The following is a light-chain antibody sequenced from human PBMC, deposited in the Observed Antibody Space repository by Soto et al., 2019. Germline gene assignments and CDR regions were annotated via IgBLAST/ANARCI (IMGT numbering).Light chain of an antibody. CDR2: GAS. Sequence: EIVMTQSPATLSVSAGERATLSCRASQSVSSNLAWYQQKPGLAPRLLIYGASNRATGIPARFSGSGSGTEFTLTISSLQSEDFAVYYCQHYNNWPYTFGQGTKLEIK. J-gene: IGKJ2*01. CDR3: QHYNNWPYT. V-gene: IGKV3-15*01. CDR1: QSVSSN.